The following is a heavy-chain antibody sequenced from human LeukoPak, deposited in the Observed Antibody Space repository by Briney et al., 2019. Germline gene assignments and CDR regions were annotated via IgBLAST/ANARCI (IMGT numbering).Heavy chain of an antibody. V-gene: IGHV1-2*02. Sequence: ASVKVSCKASGYTFTGYYMHWVRQAPGQGLEWMGWINPNSGGTNYAQKFQGRVTMTRDTSISTAYMELSRLRSDDTAVYYCAREAITMVRGVISVDPWGQGTLVTVSS. CDR3: AREAITMVRGVISVDP. D-gene: IGHD3-10*01. CDR1: GYTFTGYY. J-gene: IGHJ5*02. CDR2: INPNSGGT.